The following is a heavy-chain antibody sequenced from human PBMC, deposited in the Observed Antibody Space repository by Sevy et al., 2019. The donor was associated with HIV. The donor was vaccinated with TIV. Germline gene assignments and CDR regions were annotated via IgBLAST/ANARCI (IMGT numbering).Heavy chain of an antibody. CDR1: GDTSSGYS. V-gene: IGHV1-69*11. J-gene: IGHJ3*02. CDR2: IIPSIGSA. D-gene: IGHD3-16*01. Sequence: ASVKVSCKASGDTSSGYSINWVRQAPGQGLEWMGRIIPSIGSANYVQKFQGRVTISADESTSTAYMELTGLRSEDTAVYFCAREPYYDVTYTGDVFDIRGQGTMVTVSS. CDR3: AREPYYDVTYTGDVFDI.